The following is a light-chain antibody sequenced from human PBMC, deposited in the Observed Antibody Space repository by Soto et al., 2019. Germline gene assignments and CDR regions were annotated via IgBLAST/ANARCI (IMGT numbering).Light chain of an antibody. J-gene: IGKJ1*01. V-gene: IGKV3-11*01. CDR1: QSVSSSY. CDR3: QQRSNWPPT. Sequence: EVVMTQSPATLSVSPGERATLSCRASQSVSSSYLAWYQQKPGQAPRLLIYDASNRATGIPARFSGSGSGTDFTLTISSLEPEDFAVYYCQQRSNWPPTFGQGTKV. CDR2: DAS.